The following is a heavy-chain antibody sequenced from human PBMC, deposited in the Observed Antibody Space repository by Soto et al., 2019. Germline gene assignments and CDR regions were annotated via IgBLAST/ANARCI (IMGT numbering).Heavy chain of an antibody. CDR1: GGTFSSYA. CDR2: IIPIFGTA. Sequence: QVQLVQSGAEVKKPGSSVKVSCKASGGTFSSYAISWVRQAPGQGLEWMGGIIPIFGTANYAQKFQGRVTIAADESTSTAYMELSSLRSEDTAVYYCARDRGDGYSSGWYGADYWGQGTLVTVSS. D-gene: IGHD6-19*01. V-gene: IGHV1-69*12. CDR3: ARDRGDGYSSGWYGADY. J-gene: IGHJ4*02.